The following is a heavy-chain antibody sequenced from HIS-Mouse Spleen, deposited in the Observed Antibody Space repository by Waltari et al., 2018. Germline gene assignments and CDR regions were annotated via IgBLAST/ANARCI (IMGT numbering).Heavy chain of an antibody. CDR1: GGSISSSSYY. V-gene: IGHV4-39*07. Sequence: QLQLQESGPVLVKPSETPSLTCTVSGGSISSSSYYCGWIRQPPGKGLEWIGSIYYSGSTYYNPSLKSRVTISVDTSKNQFSLKLSSVTAADTAVYYCAREIPYSSSWYDWYFDLWGRGTLVTVSS. J-gene: IGHJ2*01. CDR2: IYYSGST. CDR3: AREIPYSSSWYDWYFDL. D-gene: IGHD6-13*01.